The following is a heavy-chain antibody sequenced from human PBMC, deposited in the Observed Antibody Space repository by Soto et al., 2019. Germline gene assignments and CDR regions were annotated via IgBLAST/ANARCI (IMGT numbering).Heavy chain of an antibody. CDR3: AKGPVPAAKFNFDY. CDR2: INAGNGNT. D-gene: IGHD2-2*01. CDR1: GYTFNSHA. J-gene: IGHJ4*02. V-gene: IGHV1-3*01. Sequence: ASVKVSCKASGYTFNSHAIHCMRQAPGQRLEWMGWINAGNGNTYYSEKFKGRFTISRDNSKNTLYLQMNSLRAEDTAVYYCAKGPVPAAKFNFDYWGQGTLVTVPQ.